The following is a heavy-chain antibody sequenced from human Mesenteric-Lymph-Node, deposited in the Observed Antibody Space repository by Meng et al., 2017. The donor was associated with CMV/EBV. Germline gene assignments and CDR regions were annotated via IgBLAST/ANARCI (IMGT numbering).Heavy chain of an antibody. CDR1: SASISSGGYY. V-gene: IGHV4-31*03. Sequence: SETLSLTCTVSSASISSGGYYWSWIRQHPGKGLEWIGYIYHSGSAYFNPSLKSRLMISVDTSKNQFSLNLSSVTAADTAIYYCARDSGYYPDYWGQGTLVTVSS. CDR3: ARDSGYYPDY. CDR2: IYHSGSA. J-gene: IGHJ4*02. D-gene: IGHD6-25*01.